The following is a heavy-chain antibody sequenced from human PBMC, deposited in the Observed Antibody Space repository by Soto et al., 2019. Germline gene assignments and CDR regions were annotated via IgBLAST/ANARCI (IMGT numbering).Heavy chain of an antibody. V-gene: IGHV3-23*01. Sequence: PVGALRLSCAASGFTFSSYAMSWVRQARGKGLEWVSTISDSGGSTYYADSVKGRFTISRDNSKNTLYLQMNSLRAEDTAIYYCAAGARWLQNYFDYWGQGTLVTVSS. D-gene: IGHD5-12*01. CDR3: AAGARWLQNYFDY. CDR1: GFTFSSYA. CDR2: ISDSGGST. J-gene: IGHJ4*02.